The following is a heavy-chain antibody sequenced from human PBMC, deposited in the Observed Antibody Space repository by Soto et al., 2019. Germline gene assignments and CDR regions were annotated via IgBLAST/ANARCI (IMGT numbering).Heavy chain of an antibody. D-gene: IGHD3-3*02. J-gene: IGHJ4*03. Sequence: PVGSLRLSCAVSGFTFSSYAMRWVRQAPGKGLEWVSSITDNGDNTYYADSVKGRFTISRDNSKNTLYLQMNSLRAEDTAIYYCTKQGHIYYFDSWGQGTTVTVSS. CDR3: TKQGHIYYFDS. CDR1: GFTFSSYA. CDR2: ITDNGDNT. V-gene: IGHV3-23*01.